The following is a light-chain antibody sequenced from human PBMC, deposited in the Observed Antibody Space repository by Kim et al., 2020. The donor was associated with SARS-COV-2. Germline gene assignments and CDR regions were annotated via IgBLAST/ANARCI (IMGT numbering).Light chain of an antibody. CDR2: AAY. J-gene: IGKJ2*01. Sequence: DIQMTQSPFFVSASVGDRVTISCRASQDFRSWLSWYQQRPGQAPRLLIYAAYNLQTGVPSRFSGSGSGTDFTLTISSLQPEDIATYYCQQTNNFPYTFGQGTKLEI. CDR3: QQTNNFPYT. CDR1: QDFRSW. V-gene: IGKV1-12*01.